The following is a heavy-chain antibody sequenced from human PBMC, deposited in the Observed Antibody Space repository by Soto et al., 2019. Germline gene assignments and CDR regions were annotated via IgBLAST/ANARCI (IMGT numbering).Heavy chain of an antibody. D-gene: IGHD3-10*01. CDR1: GFTFSSYS. CDR3: ARGGVRGVYYGMDV. V-gene: IGHV3-48*02. Sequence: EVQLVESGGGLVQPGGSLRLSCAASGFTFSSYSMNWVRQAPGKGLEWVSYISSSSTIYYADSVKGRFTISRDNAKNSRYLQINSLRDEDTAVYYCARGGVRGVYYGMDVWGQGTTVTVSS. CDR2: ISSSSTI. J-gene: IGHJ6*02.